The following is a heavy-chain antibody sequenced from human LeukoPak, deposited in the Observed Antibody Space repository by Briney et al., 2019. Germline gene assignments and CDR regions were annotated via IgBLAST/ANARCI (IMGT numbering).Heavy chain of an antibody. V-gene: IGHV4-59*01. J-gene: IGHJ6*03. CDR3: ARGVYYYYYMDV. Sequence: SETLSLTCTVSGGSISTYHWSWIRQPPGKGLEWIGYIYYSGSTNYNPSLKSRVTISVDTSRNQFSLKLNSVTAADTAVYYCARGVYYYYYMDVWGKGKTATVSS. CDR1: GGSISTYH. CDR2: IYYSGST.